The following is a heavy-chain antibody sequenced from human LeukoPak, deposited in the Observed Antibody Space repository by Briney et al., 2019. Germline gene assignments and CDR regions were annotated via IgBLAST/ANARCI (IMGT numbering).Heavy chain of an antibody. Sequence: GGSLRLSCAASGFTFSNAWMSWVRQAPGKGLEWVGRIKSKTDGGTTDYAAPVKGRFTISRDDSKNTLYLQMNSLKTEDTAVYYCSTDRATVVTFDYWGQGILVTVSS. V-gene: IGHV3-15*01. J-gene: IGHJ4*02. CDR3: STDRATVVTFDY. CDR1: GFTFSNAW. CDR2: IKSKTDGGTT. D-gene: IGHD4-23*01.